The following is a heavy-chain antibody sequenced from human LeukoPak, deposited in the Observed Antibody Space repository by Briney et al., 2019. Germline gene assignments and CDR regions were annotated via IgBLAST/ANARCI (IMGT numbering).Heavy chain of an antibody. Sequence: PGRSLRLSCAASGFTFDDYAMHWVRQAPGKGLEWVSGISWNSGSIGYADSVKGRFTISRDNAKNSLYLQMNSLRAEDTALYYCAKEVYCSSTSCSSGFDPWGQGTLVTVSS. CDR3: AKEVYCSSTSCSSGFDP. J-gene: IGHJ5*02. CDR2: ISWNSGSI. D-gene: IGHD2-2*01. V-gene: IGHV3-9*01. CDR1: GFTFDDYA.